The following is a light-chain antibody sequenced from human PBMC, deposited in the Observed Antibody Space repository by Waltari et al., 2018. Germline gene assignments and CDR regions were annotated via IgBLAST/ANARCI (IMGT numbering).Light chain of an antibody. V-gene: IGKV3-20*01. CDR3: QQYGSSVFT. CDR1: QSVSSSY. J-gene: IGKJ3*01. Sequence: PGTLSLSPGERAPLSCRASQSVSSSYLAWYQQKPGQAPRLLIYGASSRATGIPDRFSGSGSGTDFTLTISRLEPEDFAVYYCQQYGSSVFTFGPGTKVDIK. CDR2: GAS.